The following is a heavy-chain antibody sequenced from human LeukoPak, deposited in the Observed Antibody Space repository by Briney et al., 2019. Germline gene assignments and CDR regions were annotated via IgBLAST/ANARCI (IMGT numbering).Heavy chain of an antibody. J-gene: IGHJ3*02. D-gene: IGHD3-10*01. V-gene: IGHV3-33*01. CDR2: IWYDGSNK. CDR3: ARDALPMVPWGGAFDI. CDR1: GFTFSSYG. Sequence: GGSLRLSCAASGFTFSSYGMHWVRQAPGKGLEWVAVIWYDGSNKYYADSVKGRFTISRDNSKNTLYLQMNSLRAEDTAVYYWARDALPMVPWGGAFDIWGQGTMVTVSS.